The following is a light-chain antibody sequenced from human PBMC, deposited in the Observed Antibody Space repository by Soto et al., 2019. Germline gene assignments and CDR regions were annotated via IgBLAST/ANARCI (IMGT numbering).Light chain of an antibody. Sequence: EIVLTQSPATLSLSPGETATLSCRASQSVSTYLVWYQQKPGQVPRLLIYDTSNRATGIPARFSGSGSGTDFPLTVSSLEPEDFATYYCLQRAKWPVTFGGGTKVEIK. CDR3: LQRAKWPVT. V-gene: IGKV3-11*01. CDR2: DTS. J-gene: IGKJ4*01. CDR1: QSVSTY.